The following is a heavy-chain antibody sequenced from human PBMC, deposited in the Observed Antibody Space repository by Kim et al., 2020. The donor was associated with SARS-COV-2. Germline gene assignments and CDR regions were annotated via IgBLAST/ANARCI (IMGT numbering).Heavy chain of an antibody. Sequence: KYDADSGKGRFTSSRDHSKNTLYLQMNSLRAEDTAVYYCARSVSFYYGMDVWGQGTTVTVSS. CDR3: ARSVSFYYGMDV. V-gene: IGHV3-33*01. CDR2: K. J-gene: IGHJ6*02.